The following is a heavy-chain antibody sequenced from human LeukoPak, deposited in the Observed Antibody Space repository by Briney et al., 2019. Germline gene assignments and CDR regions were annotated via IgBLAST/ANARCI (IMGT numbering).Heavy chain of an antibody. V-gene: IGHV4-59*01. D-gene: IGHD2-2*02. CDR2: IYYSGST. Sequence: PSVTLSLTCTVSGGSISSYYWSWIRQPPGKGLEWIGYIYYSGSTNYNPSLKSRVTISVDTSKNQFSLKLSSVTAADTAVYYCARDIPGGFDPWGQGTLVTVSS. CDR3: ARDIPGGFDP. CDR1: GGSISSYY. J-gene: IGHJ5*02.